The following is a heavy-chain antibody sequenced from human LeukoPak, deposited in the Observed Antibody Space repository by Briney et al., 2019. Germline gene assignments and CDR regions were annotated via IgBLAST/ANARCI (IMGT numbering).Heavy chain of an antibody. CDR3: VRSTIVGATYYFDY. CDR1: GGSLSTHH. J-gene: IGHJ4*02. V-gene: IGHV4-59*11. CDR2: ISDSGST. D-gene: IGHD1-26*01. Sequence: SETLSLTCAVSGGSLSTHHWSWIRQSPGRGLEWIGYISDSGSTNYNPSLKSRVTISVDTSKNHFSLMLSSVTAADTAVYYCVRSTIVGATYYFDYWGQGTLVTVSS.